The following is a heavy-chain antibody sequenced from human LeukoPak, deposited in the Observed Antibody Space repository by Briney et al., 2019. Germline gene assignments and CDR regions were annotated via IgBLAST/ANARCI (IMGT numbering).Heavy chain of an antibody. V-gene: IGHV3-9*01. CDR3: AKGLRYFDWADY. CDR1: GFTFDDYV. CDR2: IGWNTFTV. J-gene: IGHJ4*02. Sequence: GGSLSLSCAASGFTFDDYVMHWVRQAPGKGLEWVSTIGWNTFTVRYADSVKGRFTISRDNAKNSLYLQMNSLRTEDTALYYCAKGLRYFDWADYWGQGTLVTVSS. D-gene: IGHD3-9*01.